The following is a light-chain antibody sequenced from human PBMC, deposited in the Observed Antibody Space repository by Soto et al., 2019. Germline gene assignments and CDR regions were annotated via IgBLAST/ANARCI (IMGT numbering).Light chain of an antibody. CDR3: QSYDFTLGAFWV. Sequence: QSVLPQPPSVSGAPGQRVTISCTGGASNIGANYDVHWYQQLPGTAPKLLIYGTSNRPSGVPDRFSGSKSGTSASLAITGLQAEDEAHYFCQSYDFTLGAFWVFGGGTKVTV. CDR1: ASNIGANYD. V-gene: IGLV1-40*01. J-gene: IGLJ3*02. CDR2: GTS.